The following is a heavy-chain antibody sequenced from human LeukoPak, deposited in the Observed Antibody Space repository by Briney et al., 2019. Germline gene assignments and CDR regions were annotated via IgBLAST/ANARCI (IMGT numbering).Heavy chain of an antibody. V-gene: IGHV4-4*02. CDR3: ARGQTVPAATDYYYYGMDV. CDR2: IYHSGST. J-gene: IGHJ6*04. Sequence: SGTLSLTCAVSGGSISSSNWWSWVRQPPGKGLEWIGEIYHSGSTNYNPSLKSQVTISVDKSKNQFSLKLSSVTAADTAVYYCARGQTVPAATDYYYYGMDVWGKGTTVTVSS. D-gene: IGHD2-2*01. CDR1: GGSISSSNW.